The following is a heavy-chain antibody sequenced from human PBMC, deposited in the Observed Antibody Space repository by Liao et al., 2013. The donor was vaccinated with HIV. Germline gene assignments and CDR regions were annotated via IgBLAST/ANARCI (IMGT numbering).Heavy chain of an antibody. CDR3: ARGPFFXGYSYWFDP. Sequence: QVQLQQWGAGLLKPSETLSLTCAVYGGSFSGYYWSWIRQPPGKGLEWIGEINHSGSTNYNPSLKSRVTISVDTSKNQFSLKLSSVTAADTAVYYCARGPFFXGYSYWFDPGAREPWSPSPQ. J-gene: IGHJ5*02. CDR1: GGSFSGYY. V-gene: IGHV4-34*02. CDR2: INHSGST. D-gene: IGHD3-22*01.